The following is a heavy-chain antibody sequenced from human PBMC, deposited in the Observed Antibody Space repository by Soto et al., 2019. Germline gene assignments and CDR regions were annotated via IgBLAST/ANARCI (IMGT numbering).Heavy chain of an antibody. V-gene: IGHV3-21*01. CDR1: GFTFSSYS. Sequence: EVQLVESGGGLVKPGGSLRLSCAASGFTFSSYSMNWVRQAPGKGLEWVSSISSSSSYIYYADSVKGRFTISRDNAKNSLYLQMNSLRAEDTAVYYCAKGDRGYSYGWSLDYWGQGTLVTVSS. D-gene: IGHD5-18*01. CDR3: AKGDRGYSYGWSLDY. CDR2: ISSSSSYI. J-gene: IGHJ4*02.